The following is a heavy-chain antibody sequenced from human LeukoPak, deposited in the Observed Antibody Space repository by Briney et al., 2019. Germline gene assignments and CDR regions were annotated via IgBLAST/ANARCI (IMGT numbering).Heavy chain of an antibody. J-gene: IGHJ6*03. V-gene: IGHV3-23*01. D-gene: IGHD2-8*01. CDR2: ISGSGGNT. CDR1: GFTFGSYA. Sequence: GGSLRLSCAASGFTFGSYAMTWVRQAPGKGLEWVSTISGSGGNTDYADSVKGRFTISRDNSKNTLYLQMNSLRVEDTAVYYCAKDRGHCTNGVCHSYHYMDVWGKGTPVTVSS. CDR3: AKDRGHCTNGVCHSYHYMDV.